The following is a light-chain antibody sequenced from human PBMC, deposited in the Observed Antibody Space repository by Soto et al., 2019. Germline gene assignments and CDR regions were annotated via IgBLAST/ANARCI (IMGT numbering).Light chain of an antibody. J-gene: IGLJ1*01. CDR2: DVS. CDR1: SSDVGGYNY. CDR3: SSYRSRSTLLYV. V-gene: IGLV2-14*01. Sequence: QSALTQPASVSGSPGQSITISCTGTSSDVGGYNYVSWYQQHPGKAPKLMIYDVSNRPSGVSNRFSGSKSGNTASLTISGLPAEDEADYYCSSYRSRSTLLYVFGTGTKLTVL.